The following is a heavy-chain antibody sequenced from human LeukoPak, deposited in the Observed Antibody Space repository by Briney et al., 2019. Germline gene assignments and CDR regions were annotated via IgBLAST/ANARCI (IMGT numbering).Heavy chain of an antibody. V-gene: IGHV1-2*02. Sequence: ASVKVSCKASGCTFTGYYMHWVRQAPGQGLEWMGWINPNSGGTNYAQKFQGRVTMTRDTSISTAYMELSRLRSDDTAVYYCAGLGSGYYANWFDPWGQGTLVTVSS. CDR3: AGLGSGYYANWFDP. J-gene: IGHJ5*02. D-gene: IGHD3-22*01. CDR1: GCTFTGYY. CDR2: INPNSGGT.